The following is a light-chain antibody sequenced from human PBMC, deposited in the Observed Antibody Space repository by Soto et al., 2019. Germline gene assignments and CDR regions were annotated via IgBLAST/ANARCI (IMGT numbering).Light chain of an antibody. CDR1: SSDVGDYNY. V-gene: IGLV2-14*03. J-gene: IGLJ1*01. CDR3: TSYSTSTIPYV. Sequence: QPVLTQPASVSGSPGQSITISCIGTSSDVGDYNYVSWYQRQPGKPPQLIIFDVSTQPSGVSDRFSGSKSGNMASLTISGLQADDEADYFCTSYSTSTIPYVFGSGTKVTVL. CDR2: DVS.